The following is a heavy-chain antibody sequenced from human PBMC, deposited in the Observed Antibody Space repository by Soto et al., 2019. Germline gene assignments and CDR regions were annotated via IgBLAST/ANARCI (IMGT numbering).Heavy chain of an antibody. D-gene: IGHD6-19*01. CDR3: ARGRGIAVARRWFDP. J-gene: IGHJ5*02. CDR1: GVSFRGYY. CDR2: INHSGST. V-gene: IGHV4-34*01. Sequence: PSETLSLTCAVYGVSFRGYYWSWIRQPPGKGLEGIGEINHSGSTNYNPSLKSRVTISVDTSKDQFSLKRSSVTAADTAVYYCARGRGIAVARRWFDPWGQGTLVTVSS.